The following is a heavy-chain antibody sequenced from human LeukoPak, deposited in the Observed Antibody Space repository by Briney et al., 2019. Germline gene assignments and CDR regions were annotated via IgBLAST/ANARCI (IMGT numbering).Heavy chain of an antibody. CDR1: GVSFSGYY. J-gene: IGHJ6*03. Sequence: SETLSLTCAVYGVSFSGYYWSWIRRPPGKGLEWIGEINHSGSTSYNPSLKSRVTISVDTSKNQLSLKLSSVTAADTAVYYCARRGTRYYGSGSYYSGYSYYNMDVWGKGTTVTISS. D-gene: IGHD3-10*01. CDR2: INHSGST. CDR3: ARRGTRYYGSGSYYSGYSYYNMDV. V-gene: IGHV4-34*01.